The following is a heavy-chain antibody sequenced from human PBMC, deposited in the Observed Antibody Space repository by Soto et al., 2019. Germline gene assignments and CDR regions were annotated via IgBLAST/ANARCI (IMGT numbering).Heavy chain of an antibody. V-gene: IGHV3-30-3*01. J-gene: IGHJ4*02. D-gene: IGHD4-17*01. CDR2: ISYDGSNK. CDR1: GFTFSSYA. CDR3: ARYPDDYGDYTYSNFGY. Sequence: PGGSLRLSCAASGFTFSSYAMHWVRQAPGKGLEWVAVISYDGSNKYYADSVKGRFTISRDNSKNTLYLQMNSLRAEDTAVYYCARYPDDYGDYTYSNFGYWGQGTLVTVSS.